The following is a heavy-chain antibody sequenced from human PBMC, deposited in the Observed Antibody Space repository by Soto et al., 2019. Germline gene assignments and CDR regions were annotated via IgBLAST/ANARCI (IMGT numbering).Heavy chain of an antibody. CDR2: IYHSGNT. D-gene: IGHD3-10*01. CDR3: ARDGVGYGSGSFDY. Sequence: QLQLQESGSGLVKPSQTLSLTCAVSGGSISSGGYSWSWIRQPPGKGLEWIGYIYHSGNTYYNPSLKSQVTISVDRSKNQFSLKLSSVTAADTAVYYCARDGVGYGSGSFDYWGQGTLVTVSS. CDR1: GGSISSGGYS. V-gene: IGHV4-30-2*01. J-gene: IGHJ4*02.